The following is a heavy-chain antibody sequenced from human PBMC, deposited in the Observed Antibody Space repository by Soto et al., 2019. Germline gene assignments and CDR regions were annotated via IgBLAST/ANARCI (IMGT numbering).Heavy chain of an antibody. Sequence: GGSLRLSCATPGFSFCDYSLNWVPQAPGKGLEWVAFIDLSGTTTAYRESVKGRFTISKDKSMKTVYLQMNSLRVEDAAVYYCTKDRVPDGIYSFDYWGQGALVTVS. D-gene: IGHD2-15*01. J-gene: IGHJ4*02. V-gene: IGHV3-23*03. CDR2: IDLSGTTT. CDR1: GFSFCDYS. CDR3: TKDRVPDGIYSFDY.